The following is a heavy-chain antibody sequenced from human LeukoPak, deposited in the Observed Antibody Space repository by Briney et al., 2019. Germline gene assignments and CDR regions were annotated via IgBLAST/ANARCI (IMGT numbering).Heavy chain of an antibody. CDR1: GFTFSSYS. D-gene: IGHD3-16*01. V-gene: IGHV3-23*01. CDR2: ISGSGGST. CDR3: AKDREGTMAYDYFDC. Sequence: GGSLRLSCAASGFTFSSYSMNWVRQTPEKGLEWVSTISGSGGSTNYADSVEGRFTISRDNSKNTLNLQMNSLRVEDTAEYYCAKDREGTMAYDYFDCWGQGTLVTVSS. J-gene: IGHJ4*02.